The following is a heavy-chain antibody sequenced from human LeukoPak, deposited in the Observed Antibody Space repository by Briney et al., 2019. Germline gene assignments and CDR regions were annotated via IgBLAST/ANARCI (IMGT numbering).Heavy chain of an antibody. V-gene: IGHV3-33*01. CDR3: ARDGGSRIDY. J-gene: IGHJ4*02. CDR1: GFSLTTYG. CDR2: IWYDGSRK. D-gene: IGHD3-16*01. Sequence: PGGSLRLSCAASGFSLTTYGTHWLRQAPGKGLEWVAVIWYDGSRKFYGDSVKGRFTVSRDTFENTMYLQMNSLRVEDTAVYYCARDGGSRIDYWGQGTLVTVSS.